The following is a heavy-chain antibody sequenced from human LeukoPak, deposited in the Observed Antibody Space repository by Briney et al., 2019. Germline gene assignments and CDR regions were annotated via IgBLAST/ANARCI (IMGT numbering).Heavy chain of an antibody. D-gene: IGHD3-22*01. CDR2: IYPGDPDT. J-gene: IGHJ4*02. Sequence: GESLKISCKGSGYSFTSYWIGWVRQMPGKGLERMGIIYPGDPDTRYSPSFQGQVTISADKSISTAYLQWSSLMASDTAMYYCARHLSSRGDDYWGQGTLATVSS. CDR3: ARHLSSRGDDY. CDR1: GYSFTSYW. V-gene: IGHV5-51*01.